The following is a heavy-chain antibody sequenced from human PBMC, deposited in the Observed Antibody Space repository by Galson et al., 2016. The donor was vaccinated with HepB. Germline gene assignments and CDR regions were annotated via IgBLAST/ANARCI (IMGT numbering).Heavy chain of an antibody. D-gene: IGHD3-3*01. J-gene: IGHJ4*02. CDR3: AKGDDFWSGYYGGL. V-gene: IGHV3-23*01. CDR2: ISGTGGTT. Sequence: SLRLSCAASGFTFSNYAMSWVRQAPGQGLEWVSGISGTGGTTYYADSVKGRFTISRDNSKNNLYLRMNSLRAEDTAVYYCAKGDDFWSGYYGGLWGQGTLVTVSS. CDR1: GFTFSNYA.